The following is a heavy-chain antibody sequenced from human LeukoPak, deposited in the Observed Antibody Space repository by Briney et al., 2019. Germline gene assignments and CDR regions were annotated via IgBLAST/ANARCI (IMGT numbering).Heavy chain of an antibody. CDR2: ISGTADSGDNT. CDR3: ARGRGMIVDY. CDR1: GFTFSTYA. D-gene: IGHD3-22*01. V-gene: IGHV3-23*01. J-gene: IGHJ4*02. Sequence: GGSLRLSCAASGFTFSTYAMSWVRQAPGKGLEWVSAISGTADSGDNTYYADSVKGRFTISRDNAKNSLYLQMNSLRAEDTAVYYCARGRGMIVDYWGQGTLVTVSS.